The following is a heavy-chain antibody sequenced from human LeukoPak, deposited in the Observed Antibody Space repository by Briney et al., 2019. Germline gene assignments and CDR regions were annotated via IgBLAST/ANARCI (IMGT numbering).Heavy chain of an antibody. D-gene: IGHD2-21*02. J-gene: IGHJ1*01. Sequence: GGSLRLSCAASGFTFDDYGMSWVRQAPGKGLEWVSGINSNGARTGYADSVTGRFTISRDNRKNSLYLQMDSLRAEDTALYYCARDRGGDYLYFQHWGQGTLVTVSS. CDR2: INSNGART. V-gene: IGHV3-20*04. CDR1: GFTFDDYG. CDR3: ARDRGGDYLYFQH.